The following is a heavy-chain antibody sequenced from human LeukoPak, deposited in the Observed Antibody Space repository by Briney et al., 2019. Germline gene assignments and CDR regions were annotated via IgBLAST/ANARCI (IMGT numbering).Heavy chain of an antibody. D-gene: IGHD5-12*01. Sequence: GGSLRLSCTASGFTFDAYWMTWVRQAPGKGLEWVANLDGDGTGEGYADFVKGRFTISRDNAKNSLYLQMNSLRVDDTAVYYCTRNSGYYRIDYWGQGSLATVPS. J-gene: IGHJ4*02. CDR1: GFTFDAYW. CDR2: LDGDGTGE. V-gene: IGHV3-7*01. CDR3: TRNSGYYRIDY.